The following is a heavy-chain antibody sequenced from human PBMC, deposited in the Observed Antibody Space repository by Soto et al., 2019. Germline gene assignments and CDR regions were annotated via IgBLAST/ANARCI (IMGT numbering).Heavy chain of an antibody. D-gene: IGHD3-10*01. J-gene: IGHJ4*02. Sequence: QVQLVQSGAEVKKPGSSVKVSCTASGDTFSRYTISWVRQAPGQGPEWMGRTTPMLSMANYALKFEGRVGXTXTXXTRTGYMVLSNIISEDKVVYYCATNYGSGSAPFDHWGQGTLVTVPS. CDR2: TTPMLSMA. CDR1: GDTFSRYT. V-gene: IGHV1-69*02. CDR3: ATNYGSGSAPFDH.